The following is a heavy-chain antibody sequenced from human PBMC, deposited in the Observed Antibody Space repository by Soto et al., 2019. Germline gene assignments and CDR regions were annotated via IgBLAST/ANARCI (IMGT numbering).Heavy chain of an antibody. D-gene: IGHD6-13*01. J-gene: IGHJ4*02. CDR1: GFSLSTSGVG. CDR3: AISVSAAPVY. CDR2: IYWHDDK. V-gene: IGHV2-5*01. Sequence: QITLKESGPTLVKPTQTLTLTCTFSGFSLSTSGVGVGWIRQPPGKALEWLALIYWHDDKRYSPPLNSRLTITKDTYKTQVVLTMTDMDPVDTATYYCAISVSAAPVYWGQGSLVTVSS.